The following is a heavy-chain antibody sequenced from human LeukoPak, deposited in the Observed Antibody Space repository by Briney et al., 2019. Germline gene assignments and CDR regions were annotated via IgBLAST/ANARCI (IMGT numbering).Heavy chain of an antibody. CDR3: AKDVRELLPLYYFDY. Sequence: GGSLRLSCAASGFSFSSYSINWVRQAPGKGLEWVSAISGGGGSAYYADSVKGRFTISRDNSKNTLYLQMNSLRAEDTAVYYCAKDVRELLPLYYFDYWGQGTLVTVSS. CDR1: GFSFSSYS. J-gene: IGHJ4*02. CDR2: ISGGGGSA. V-gene: IGHV3-23*01. D-gene: IGHD1-26*01.